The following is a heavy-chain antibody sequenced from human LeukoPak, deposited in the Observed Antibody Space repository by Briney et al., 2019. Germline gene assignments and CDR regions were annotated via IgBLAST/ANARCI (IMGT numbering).Heavy chain of an antibody. CDR1: GFTFSNYG. CDR3: AKVPLSGFPFDY. V-gene: IGHV3-30*02. CDR2: IRSDGSNK. Sequence: PGGSLRLSCAASGFTFSNYGMHWVRQAPGKGLEWVASIRSDGSNKYYADSVKGRFTISRDNSKNTLYLQMNSLRAEDTAVYHCAKVPLSGFPFDYWGQGTLVTVSS. J-gene: IGHJ4*02. D-gene: IGHD5-12*01.